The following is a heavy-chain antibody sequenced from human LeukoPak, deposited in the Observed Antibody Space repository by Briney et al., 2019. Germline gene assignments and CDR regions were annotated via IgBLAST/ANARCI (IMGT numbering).Heavy chain of an antibody. V-gene: IGHV3-21*01. D-gene: IGHD2-15*01. CDR1: GFTFSSYS. CDR3: AREAAPGLFDY. J-gene: IGHJ4*02. CDR2: ISSSSSYI. Sequence: GGSLRLSCAASGFTFSSYSMNWVRQAPGKELEWVSSISSSSSYIYYADSVKGRFTISRDNAKNSLYLQMNSLRAEDTAVYYCAREAAPGLFDYWGQGTLVTVSS.